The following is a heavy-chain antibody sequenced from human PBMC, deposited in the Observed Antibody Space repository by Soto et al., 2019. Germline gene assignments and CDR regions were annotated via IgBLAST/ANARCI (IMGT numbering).Heavy chain of an antibody. D-gene: IGHD6-19*01. J-gene: IGHJ3*02. CDR2: ISWNSGSI. CDR1: GFTFDDYA. V-gene: IGHV3-9*01. CDR3: AKDFFTPGYSSGADAFDI. Sequence: GGSLRLSCAASGFTFDDYAMHWVRQAPGKGLEWVSGISWNSGSIGYADSVKGRFTISRDNAKNSLYLQMNSLRAEDTALYYCAKDFFTPGYSSGADAFDIWGQGTMVTVSS.